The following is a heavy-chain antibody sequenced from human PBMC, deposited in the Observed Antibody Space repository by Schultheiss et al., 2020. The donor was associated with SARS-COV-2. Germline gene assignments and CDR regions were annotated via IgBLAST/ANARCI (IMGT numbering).Heavy chain of an antibody. CDR1: GGSISSGGYS. CDR3: ARHSDGGTIFGVVIGVNWFDP. CDR2: IYYSGST. V-gene: IGHV4-30-2*03. D-gene: IGHD3-3*01. J-gene: IGHJ5*02. Sequence: SETLSLTCAVSGGSISSGGYSWSWIRQPPGKGLEWIGYIYYSGSTYYNPSLKSRVTISVDTSKNQFSLKLSSVTAADTAVYYCARHSDGGTIFGVVIGVNWFDPWGQGTLVTVSS.